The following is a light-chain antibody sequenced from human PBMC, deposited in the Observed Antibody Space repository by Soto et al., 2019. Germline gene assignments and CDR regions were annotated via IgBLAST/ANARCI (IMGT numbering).Light chain of an antibody. CDR2: DAS. CDR1: QDISNY. CDR3: QQYDNLPVRT. Sequence: DIQMTQSPSSLSASVGDRVTITCQASQDISNYLNWYQQKPGKAPKLLIYDASNLETGVPSRFSGSGSETDFTFTISSLQPEDIATYYCQQYDNLPVRTFDGGTKVEIK. J-gene: IGKJ4*01. V-gene: IGKV1-33*01.